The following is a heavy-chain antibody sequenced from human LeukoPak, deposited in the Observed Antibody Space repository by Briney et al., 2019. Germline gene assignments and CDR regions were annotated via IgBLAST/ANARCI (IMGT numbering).Heavy chain of an antibody. Sequence: GSLRLSCAASGFTSSIYSMNWVRQAPGKGLVWVSSISSSSSYIYYAVSVKGRFAISRDNAKNSLYLQMNSLRAEDTAVYYCARDRAVAGPTRYYYYYGMDVWGQGTTVTVSS. CDR3: ARDRAVAGPTRYYYYYGMDV. V-gene: IGHV3-21*01. J-gene: IGHJ6*02. D-gene: IGHD6-19*01. CDR2: ISSSSSYI. CDR1: GFTSSIYS.